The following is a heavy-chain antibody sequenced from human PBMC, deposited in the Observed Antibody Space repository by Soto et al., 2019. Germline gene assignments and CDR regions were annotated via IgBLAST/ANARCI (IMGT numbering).Heavy chain of an antibody. V-gene: IGHV3-11*01. J-gene: IGHJ5*02. D-gene: IGHD3-22*01. CDR3: ARADDSSGYLDP. CDR2: ISSSGSTI. CDR1: GFTFSDYY. Sequence: GESLKISCAASGFTFSDYYMSWIRQAPGKGLEWVSYISSSGSTIYYADSVKGRFTISRDNAKNSLYLQMNSLRAEDTAVYYCARADDSSGYLDPWGQGTLVTVSS.